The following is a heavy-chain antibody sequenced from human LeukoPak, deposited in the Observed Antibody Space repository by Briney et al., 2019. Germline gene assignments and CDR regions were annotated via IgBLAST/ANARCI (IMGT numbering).Heavy chain of an antibody. V-gene: IGHV5-51*01. Sequence: GASLQISSYGSCYGFNTFYIGWVRRTPETGLEWMGTIYPSDSETKYKPSFQGQVTLSVDKSINTAYLRLSSLKASDTAIYYCARLIYYGSGRTYFFDYWGQGTQVTVSS. CDR2: IYPSDSET. CDR1: CYGFNTFY. D-gene: IGHD3-10*01. J-gene: IGHJ4*02. CDR3: ARLIYYGSGRTYFFDY.